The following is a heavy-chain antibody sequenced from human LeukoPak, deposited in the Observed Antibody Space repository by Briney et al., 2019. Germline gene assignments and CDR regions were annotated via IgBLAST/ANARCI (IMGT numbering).Heavy chain of an antibody. D-gene: IGHD3-10*01. Sequence: GGSLRLSCAASGFTVSSNYLSWVRQPPGKGLEWVSVMYSGGSKYYADSVKGRFTISRDNSKNTVYLQMNSLRSDDTAVYYCFVGPHPYDSGDWPPNWGQGTLVTVSS. J-gene: IGHJ4*02. V-gene: IGHV3-66*01. CDR1: GFTVSSNY. CDR3: FVGPHPYDSGDWPPN. CDR2: MYSGGSK.